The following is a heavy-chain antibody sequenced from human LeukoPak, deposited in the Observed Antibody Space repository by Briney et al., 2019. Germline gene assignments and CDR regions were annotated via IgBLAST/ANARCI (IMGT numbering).Heavy chain of an antibody. CDR3: AKERVPAAIAPNSFDY. Sequence: GGSLRLSCAASGFTFSSYGMHWVRQAPGKGLEWVAFIRYDGSNKYYADSVKGRFTISRDNSKNTLYLQMNSLRAEDTAVYYCAKERVPAAIAPNSFDYWGQGTLVTVSS. J-gene: IGHJ4*02. V-gene: IGHV3-30*02. CDR1: GFTFSSYG. CDR2: IRYDGSNK. D-gene: IGHD2-2*01.